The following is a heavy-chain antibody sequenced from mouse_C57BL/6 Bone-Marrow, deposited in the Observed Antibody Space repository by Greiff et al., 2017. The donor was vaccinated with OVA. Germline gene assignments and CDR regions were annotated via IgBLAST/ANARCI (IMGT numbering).Heavy chain of an antibody. CDR2: INPYNGGT. Sequence: EVHLVESGPVLVKPGASVKMSCKASGYTFTDYYMNWVKQSHGKSLEWIGVINPYNGGTSYNQKFKGKATLTVDKSSSTAYMELNSLTSEDSAVYYCARRFAYWGQGTLVTVSA. CDR1: GYTFTDYY. J-gene: IGHJ3*01. V-gene: IGHV1-19*01. CDR3: ARRFAY.